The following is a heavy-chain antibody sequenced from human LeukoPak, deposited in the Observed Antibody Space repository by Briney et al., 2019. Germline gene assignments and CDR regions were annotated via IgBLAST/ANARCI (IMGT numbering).Heavy chain of an antibody. Sequence: GSSVKVSCKASGGTFSSYAISWVRQAPGQGLEWMGRVIPILGIANYAQKFQGRVTITADKSTSTAYMELSSLRSEDTAVYYCATPAPGPRYCSSTSCLGEAFDIWGQGTMVTVSS. D-gene: IGHD2-2*01. J-gene: IGHJ3*02. CDR1: GGTFSSYA. V-gene: IGHV1-69*04. CDR2: VIPILGIA. CDR3: ATPAPGPRYCSSTSCLGEAFDI.